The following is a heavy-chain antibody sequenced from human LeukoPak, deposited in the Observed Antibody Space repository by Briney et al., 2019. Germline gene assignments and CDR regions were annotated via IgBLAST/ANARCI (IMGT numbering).Heavy chain of an antibody. CDR2: INHSGST. V-gene: IGHV4-34*01. Sequence: SETLSLTCAVYGGSFSGYYWSWIRQPPGKGLEWIGEINHSGSTNYNPSLKSRVTISVDSSKNQFSLKLSSVTAADTAVYYCARCGSLGIAAATPLNWFDPWGQGTLVTVSS. CDR3: ARCGSLGIAAATPLNWFDP. J-gene: IGHJ5*02. D-gene: IGHD6-13*01. CDR1: GGSFSGYY.